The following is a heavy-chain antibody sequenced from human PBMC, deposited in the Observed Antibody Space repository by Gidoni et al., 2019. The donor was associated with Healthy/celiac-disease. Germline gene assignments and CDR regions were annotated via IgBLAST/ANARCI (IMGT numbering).Heavy chain of an antibody. CDR2: ISSSSSYI. CDR1: GFTFSSYS. V-gene: IGHV3-21*01. J-gene: IGHJ6*02. Sequence: EVQLVESGGGLVKPGGSLRLSCAASGFTFSSYSMNWVRQAPGKGLEWVSSISSSSSYIYYADSVKGRFTISRDNAKNSLYLQMNSLRAEDTAVYYCARETQNYYYYYGMDVWGQGTTVTVSS. CDR3: ARETQNYYYYYGMDV.